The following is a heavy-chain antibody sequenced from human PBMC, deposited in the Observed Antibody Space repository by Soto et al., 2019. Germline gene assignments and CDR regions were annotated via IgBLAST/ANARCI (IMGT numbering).Heavy chain of an antibody. CDR2: ISSSGSTI. CDR1: GFTFSDYY. D-gene: IGHD6-19*01. V-gene: IGHV3-11*01. J-gene: IGHJ6*02. CDR3: ARSKAVAGRDSPYYYYGMDV. Sequence: GGSLRLSCAASGFTFSDYYMSWIRQAPGKGLEWVSYISSSGSTIYYADSVKGRFTISRDNAKNSLYLQMNSLRAEDTAVYYRARSKAVAGRDSPYYYYGMDVWGQGTTVTVS.